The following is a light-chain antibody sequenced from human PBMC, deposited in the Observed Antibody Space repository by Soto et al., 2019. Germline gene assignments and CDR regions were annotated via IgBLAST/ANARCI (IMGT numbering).Light chain of an antibody. CDR1: RNIHNW. Sequence: DIQMTQSPSSVSASVGDRVTITCRASRNIHNWLAWYQQKPGKAPNLLIYAASSLQGGVPSRFSGSGSGTDFTLSISSLRAEDVATYFCQQVASCPLTFGGGTKVEIE. CDR2: AAS. J-gene: IGKJ4*01. V-gene: IGKV1D-12*01. CDR3: QQVASCPLT.